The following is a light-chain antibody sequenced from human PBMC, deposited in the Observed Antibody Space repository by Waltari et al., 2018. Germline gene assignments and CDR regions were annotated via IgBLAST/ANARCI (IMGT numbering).Light chain of an antibody. V-gene: IGLV2-23*02. CDR3: SSYAASTTF. J-gene: IGLJ2*01. CDR1: SSDIGVSIL. CDR2: DVN. Sequence: QSALTQPASVSGSPGQSITLPCTGTSSDIGVSILVSWYQQHPGKAPRLMIYDVNRRPSGVSDRFSGSKSGNTASLTISGLQAEDEADYYCSSYAASTTFFGGGTKVTVL.